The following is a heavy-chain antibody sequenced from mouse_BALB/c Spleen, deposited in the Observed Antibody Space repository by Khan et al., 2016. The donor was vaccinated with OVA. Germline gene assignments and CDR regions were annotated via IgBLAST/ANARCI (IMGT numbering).Heavy chain of an antibody. D-gene: IGHD1-1*01. CDR1: GYSFTGYF. CDR3: ARIYGNDCDD. Sequence: VRLQQSGPELVKPGASVKISCKASGYSFTGYFMNWVMQSHGKSLEWIGRINPHIGETYYNQKFTGKATLTADESSSTAHMELRSLASEDSAVYDSARIYGNDCDDWGQGTTLTVSA. J-gene: IGHJ2*01. CDR2: INPHIGET. V-gene: IGHV1-20*02.